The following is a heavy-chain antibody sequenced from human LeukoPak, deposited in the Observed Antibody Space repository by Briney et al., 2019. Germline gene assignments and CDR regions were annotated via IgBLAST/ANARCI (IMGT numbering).Heavy chain of an antibody. CDR2: INPSGGTA. CDR3: ARDSIAAADHFDY. J-gene: IGHJ4*02. CDR1: GYMFTNYY. D-gene: IGHD6-13*01. Sequence: ASVKVSCKASGYMFTNYYIHWVRQAPGQGLEWMGLINPSGGTATYAQKFQGRVTMTTDTSTSTAYMELRSLRSDDTAVYYCARDSIAAADHFDYWGQGTLVAVSS. V-gene: IGHV1-46*01.